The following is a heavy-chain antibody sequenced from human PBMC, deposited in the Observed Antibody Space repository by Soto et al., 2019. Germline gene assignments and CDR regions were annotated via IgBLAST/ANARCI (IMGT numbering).Heavy chain of an antibody. CDR1: GFSISSNY. J-gene: IGHJ6*02. D-gene: IGHD2-21*01. CDR2: TFSGGNT. CDR3: ARKPPSAIQGWAFGMDV. Sequence: ELQLVETGGGLIQTGGSLRLSCAASGFSISSNYIAWVRQPPGKGLEWVSTTFSGGNTEYAASVKGRCSISRDNYKNTLYLQMDHLTVEDTAVYYCARKPPSAIQGWAFGMDVWGQGTTVSVSS. V-gene: IGHV3-53*02.